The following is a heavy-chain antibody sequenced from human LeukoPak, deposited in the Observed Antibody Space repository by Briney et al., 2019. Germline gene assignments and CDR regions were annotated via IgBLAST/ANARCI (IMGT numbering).Heavy chain of an antibody. Sequence: GGSLRLSCAASGFTFSSYAMSWVRQAPGKGLEWVSAISGSGGSTYYADSVKGRFTISRDNAKNSLYLQMNSLRAEDTAVYYCARERAAGTCGYWGQGTLVTVSS. J-gene: IGHJ4*02. V-gene: IGHV3-23*01. D-gene: IGHD6-13*01. CDR3: ARERAAGTCGY. CDR2: ISGSGGST. CDR1: GFTFSSYA.